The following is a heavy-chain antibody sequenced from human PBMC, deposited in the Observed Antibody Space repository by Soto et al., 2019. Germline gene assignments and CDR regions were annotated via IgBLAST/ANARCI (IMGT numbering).Heavy chain of an antibody. CDR3: ARPAIPRGSWFRP. J-gene: IGHJ5*02. Sequence: SYATAGFPFSSSLVHWVRQAPGKGVVWVSRINSDGTITAYADSVKGRFTISRDNGKMISVTASDTAMYYCARPAIPRGSWFRPWGRGVLVTVSS. CDR2: INSDGTIT. D-gene: IGHD2-15*01. V-gene: IGHV3-74*01. CDR1: GFPFSSSL.